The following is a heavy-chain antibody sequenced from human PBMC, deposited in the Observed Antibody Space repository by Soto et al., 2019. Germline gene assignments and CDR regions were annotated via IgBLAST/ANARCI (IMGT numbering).Heavy chain of an antibody. D-gene: IGHD3-22*01. CDR1: GGSFSGYY. Sequence: PSETLSLTCAVYGGSFSGYYWSWIRQPPGKGLEWIGEINHSGSTNYNPSLKSRVAISVDTSKNQFSLKLSSVTAADTAVYYCGRRKMKYYDSSGYYSYDYWGQGTLVTVSS. CDR2: INHSGST. CDR3: GRRKMKYYDSSGYYSYDY. J-gene: IGHJ4*02. V-gene: IGHV4-34*01.